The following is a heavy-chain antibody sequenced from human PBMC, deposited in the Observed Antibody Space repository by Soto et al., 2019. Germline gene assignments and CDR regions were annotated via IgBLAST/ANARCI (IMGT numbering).Heavy chain of an antibody. D-gene: IGHD1-26*01. J-gene: IGHJ2*01. CDR1: GYTFTSYA. CDR3: ARGHRLLSEPYWYFDL. V-gene: IGHV1-3*01. CDR2: INAGNGNT. Sequence: ASVKVSCKASGYTFTSYAMHWVRQAPGQRLEWMGWINAGNGNTKYSQKFQGRVTITRDTSASTAYMELSSLRSEDTAVYYCARGHRLLSEPYWYFDLWGRGTLVTVSS.